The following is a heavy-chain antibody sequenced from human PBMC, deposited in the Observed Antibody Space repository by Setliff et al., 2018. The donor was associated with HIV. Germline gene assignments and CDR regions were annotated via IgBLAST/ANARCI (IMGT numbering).Heavy chain of an antibody. CDR1: GYSFHSYG. CDR3: ARARLQGIVTAVGPRDNCLDP. D-gene: IGHD1-26*01. V-gene: IGHV1-18*01. J-gene: IGHJ5*02. Sequence: GASVKVSCKAAGYSFHSYGLSWVRLAPGQGLEWMGWISPYNGNTDYAPRLLGRVTMTTDTSTSTAYMELRSLSSDDTAVYYCARARLQGIVTAVGPRDNCLDPWGQGTRVTVSS. CDR2: ISPYNGNT.